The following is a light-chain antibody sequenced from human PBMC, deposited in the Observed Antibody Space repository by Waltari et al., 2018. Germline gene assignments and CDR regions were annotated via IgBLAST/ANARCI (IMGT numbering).Light chain of an antibody. J-gene: IGKJ1*01. Sequence: ETVLTQSPATLSLSPGDRATFPGRASQNIDSYLAWYQQKPGQALRFLIFDAFNRPTGIPARFSGSRSGTDFNLTISSLESEDFAIYYCQQRRNWPWTFGQGTRVEIK. CDR3: QQRRNWPWT. CDR1: QNIDSY. V-gene: IGKV3-11*01. CDR2: DAF.